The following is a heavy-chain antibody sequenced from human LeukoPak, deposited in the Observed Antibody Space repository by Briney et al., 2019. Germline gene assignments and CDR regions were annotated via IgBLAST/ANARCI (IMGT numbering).Heavy chain of an antibody. Sequence: GGSLRLSCAASGFTFDDYGMSWVRQAPGKGLEWVSGINWNGGSTGYADSVKGRFTISRDNAKNSLYLQMNSLRAEDTAVYYCAREWELFYYYYMDVWGKGTTVTVSS. CDR1: GFTFDDYG. CDR2: INWNGGST. J-gene: IGHJ6*03. V-gene: IGHV3-20*04. D-gene: IGHD1-26*01. CDR3: AREWELFYYYYMDV.